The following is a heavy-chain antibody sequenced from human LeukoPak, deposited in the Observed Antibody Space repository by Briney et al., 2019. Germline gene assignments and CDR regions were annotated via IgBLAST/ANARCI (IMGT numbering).Heavy chain of an antibody. D-gene: IGHD5-24*01. CDR1: GFTFSSYR. CDR2: ISSSSSYI. V-gene: IGHV3-21*01. J-gene: IGHJ3*02. CDR3: ARGRDGYNLVHAFDI. Sequence: GGSLRLSCAASGFTFSSYRMNGVRQAPGKGLEWVSFISSSSSYIYYADSVKGRFTISRDNAKKSLYLQMNSLRAEDTAVYYCARGRDGYNLVHAFDIWGQGIMVTVSS.